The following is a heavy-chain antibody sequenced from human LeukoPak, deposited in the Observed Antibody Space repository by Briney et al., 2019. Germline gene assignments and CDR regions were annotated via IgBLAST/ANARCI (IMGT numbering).Heavy chain of an antibody. V-gene: IGHV3-48*03. Sequence: GGSLRLSCAASGFTFSSFEMIRAGQAPGKGLEWVSYNSSSGRTTYYADSVQGSFTISRDNAKNSLYLQRNSLGAEDTAVYYCARAIGDSYGREFDYWGQGTLLSVSS. CDR2: NSSSGRTT. CDR3: ARAIGDSYGREFDY. J-gene: IGHJ4*02. CDR1: GFTFSSFE. D-gene: IGHD5-18*01.